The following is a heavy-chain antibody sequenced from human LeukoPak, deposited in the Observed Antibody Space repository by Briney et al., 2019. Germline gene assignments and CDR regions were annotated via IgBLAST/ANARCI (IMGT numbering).Heavy chain of an antibody. CDR1: GFTFSSYA. V-gene: IGHV3-23*01. CDR3: AKSYYGDSNYFDY. Sequence: GGSLRLSCAASGFTFSSYAMSWVRPAPGKGLEWVSAISGSGGSTYYADSVKGRFTISRDNSKNTLYLQMNSLRAEDTAVYYCAKSYYGDSNYFDYWGQGTLVTVSS. D-gene: IGHD4-17*01. CDR2: ISGSGGST. J-gene: IGHJ4*02.